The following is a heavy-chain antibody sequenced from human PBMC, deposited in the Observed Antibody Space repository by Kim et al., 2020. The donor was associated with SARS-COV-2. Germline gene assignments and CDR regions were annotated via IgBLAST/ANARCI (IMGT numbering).Heavy chain of an antibody. CDR2: INHSGST. J-gene: IGHJ4*02. CDR3: ARGSGYVRVRYYFDY. V-gene: IGHV4-34*01. CDR1: GGSFSGYY. Sequence: SETLSLTCAVYGGSFSGYYWSWIRQPPGKGLEWIGEINHSGSTNYNPSLKSRVTISVDTSKNQFSLKLSSVTAADTAVYYCARGSGYVRVRYYFDYWGQGTLVTVSS. D-gene: IGHD5-12*01.